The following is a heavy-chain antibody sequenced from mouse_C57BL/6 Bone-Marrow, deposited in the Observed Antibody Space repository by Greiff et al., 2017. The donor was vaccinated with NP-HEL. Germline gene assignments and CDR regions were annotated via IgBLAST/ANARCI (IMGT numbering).Heavy chain of an antibody. CDR3: ARRYSNYVRWYFEV. D-gene: IGHD2-5*01. CDR2: ISSGGSYT. CDR1: GFTFSSYG. J-gene: IGHJ1*03. V-gene: IGHV5-6*01. Sequence: EVQGVESGGDLVKPGGSLKLSCAASGFTFSSYGMSWVRQTPDKRLEWVATISSGGSYTYYPDSVKGRFTISRDNAKNTLYLQMSSLKSEDTAMYYGARRYSNYVRWYFEVWGTGTTVTFSS.